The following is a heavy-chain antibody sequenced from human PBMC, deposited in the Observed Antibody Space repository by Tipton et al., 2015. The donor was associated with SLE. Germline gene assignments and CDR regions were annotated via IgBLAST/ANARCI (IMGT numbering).Heavy chain of an antibody. D-gene: IGHD3-22*01. CDR2: FSAYNGNT. J-gene: IGHJ4*02. CDR1: GFTFFIYG. Sequence: QLVQSGAEVKKPGASVKVSCTASGFTFFIYGISWVRQAPGQGLQWMGWFSAYNGNTNYAQKIQGRVTMTTDTSTSTAYMELRSMRSDATTVYYCARDDSAPGYYNDSRGYSLYIDSWDQGALDTVSS. V-gene: IGHV1-18*01. CDR3: ARDDSAPGYYNDSRGYSLYIDS.